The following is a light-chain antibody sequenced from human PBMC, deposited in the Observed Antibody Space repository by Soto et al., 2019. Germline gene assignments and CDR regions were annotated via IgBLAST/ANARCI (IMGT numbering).Light chain of an antibody. Sequence: EIVLTQSPATPSLSPGERATLSCRASQSVGSYLAWYQHKPGQAPRLLISDASNRATGIPARFSGSGSETDFTLTISSLEPEDSAVYYCQQRSNWPSLTFGGGTKVDI. V-gene: IGKV3-11*01. CDR3: QQRSNWPSLT. J-gene: IGKJ4*01. CDR1: QSVGSY. CDR2: DAS.